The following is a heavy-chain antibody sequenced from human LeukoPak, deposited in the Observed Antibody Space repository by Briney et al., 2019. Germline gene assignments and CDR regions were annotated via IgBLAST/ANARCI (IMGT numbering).Heavy chain of an antibody. CDR3: TTDLPYYDFWSGYYSRGDDI. CDR2: IKSKTDGGTT. D-gene: IGHD3-3*01. V-gene: IGHV3-15*01. J-gene: IGHJ3*02. Sequence: KAGGSLRLSCAASGFTFSNAWMSRVRQAPGKGLEWVGRIKSKTDGGTTDYAAPVKGRFTISRDDSKNTLYLQMNSLKTEDTAVYYCTTDLPYYDFWSGYYSRGDDIWGQGTMVTVSS. CDR1: GFTFSNAW.